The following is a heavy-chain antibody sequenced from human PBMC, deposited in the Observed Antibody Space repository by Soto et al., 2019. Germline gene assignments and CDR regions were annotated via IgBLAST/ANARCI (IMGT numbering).Heavy chain of an antibody. J-gene: IGHJ6*02. CDR3: AKEGYSNYGMDV. CDR2: ISGSGGST. D-gene: IGHD4-4*01. Sequence: PVGSLRLSCAASGFTFSNYAVTWVRQAPGKGLEWVSTISGSGGSTYYADSVKGRFTISRDNSKNTLYLQMNSLRAEDTAVYYCAKEGYSNYGMDVWGQGTTVTVSS. CDR1: GFTFSNYA. V-gene: IGHV3-23*01.